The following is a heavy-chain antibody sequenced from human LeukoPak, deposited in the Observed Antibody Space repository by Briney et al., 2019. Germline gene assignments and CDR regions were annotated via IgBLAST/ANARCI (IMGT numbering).Heavy chain of an antibody. CDR1: RYTFTGYY. CDR3: ARAVRDGYIDYFYYMDV. V-gene: IGHV1-2*02. J-gene: IGHJ6*03. D-gene: IGHD5-24*01. CDR2: INPNSGGT. Sequence: ASVKVSCKASRYTFTGYYMCWVRQAPGQGLEWTGWINPNSGGTNYAQKFQGRATMNRDTSISTAYMELSSLRSEDTAIYYCARAVRDGYIDYFYYMDVWGKGTTVTVSS.